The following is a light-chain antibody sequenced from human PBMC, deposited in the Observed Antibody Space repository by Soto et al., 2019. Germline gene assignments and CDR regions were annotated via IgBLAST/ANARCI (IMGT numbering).Light chain of an antibody. V-gene: IGLV2-14*02. CDR3: SSYTSSSTLV. CDR1: SSDVGTYNL. J-gene: IGLJ1*01. CDR2: DVS. Sequence: QSVLTQPASVSGSPGQSITISCTGTSSDVGTYNLVSWYQQHPGKAPKLMIYDVSNRPSGVSSRFSGSKSGNTASLSISGLQAEDEADYYCSSYTSSSTLVFGTGTKGTVL.